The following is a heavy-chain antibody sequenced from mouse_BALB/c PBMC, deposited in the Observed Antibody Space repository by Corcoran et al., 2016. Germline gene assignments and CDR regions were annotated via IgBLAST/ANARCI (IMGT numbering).Heavy chain of an antibody. J-gene: IGHJ3*01. CDR2: IYWDDDK. CDR1: GFSLSTSGMG. CDR3: ARRAYGYEEGFAY. D-gene: IGHD2-2*01. Sequence: QVTLKESGPGILQPSQTLSLTCSFSGFSLSTSGMGVSWIRQPSGKGLEWLAHIYWDDDKRYNPSLKSRLTISKDTSSNQVFLKITSVDTADTATYYCARRAYGYEEGFAYCAQGTLVTVSA. V-gene: IGHV8-12*01.